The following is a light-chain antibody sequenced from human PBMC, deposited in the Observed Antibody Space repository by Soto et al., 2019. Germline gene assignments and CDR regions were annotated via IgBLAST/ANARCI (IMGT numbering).Light chain of an antibody. CDR3: SSYTSSSTLLYV. J-gene: IGLJ1*01. CDR1: SSDVGSYNL. Sequence: QSALTQPASVSGSPGQSITISCTGTSSDVGSYNLVSWYQQHPGKAPKVMIYDVSNRPSGVSNRFSGSKSGNTASLTISGLQAEDEADYYCSSYTSSSTLLYVFGTGTKVTVL. V-gene: IGLV2-14*02. CDR2: DVS.